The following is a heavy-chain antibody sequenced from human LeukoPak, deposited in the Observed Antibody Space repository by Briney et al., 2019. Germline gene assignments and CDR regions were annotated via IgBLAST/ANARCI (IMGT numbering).Heavy chain of an antibody. Sequence: SETLSLTCTVSGGSIRSDYWSWGRHPPRKGLEWVGYIHSSGSTNYNPSLHSRVAISVDSSQNEFSLKVSSVNAADTAVYYCARGRGLDYWGQGNLVTVSS. CDR1: GGSIRSDY. D-gene: IGHD2-15*01. V-gene: IGHV4-59*01. CDR2: IHSSGST. CDR3: ARGRGLDY. J-gene: IGHJ4*02.